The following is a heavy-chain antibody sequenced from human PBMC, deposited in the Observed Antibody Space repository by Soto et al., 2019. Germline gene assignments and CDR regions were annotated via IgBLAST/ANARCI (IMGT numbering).Heavy chain of an antibody. CDR2: IYYSGST. CDR3: ARDRAGVAAAGHFDY. V-gene: IGHV4-31*03. CDR1: GGSIGGGGYY. J-gene: IGHJ4*02. Sequence: TLETLSLTCSVSGGSIGGGGYYWSWIRQHPEKGLEWIGYIYYSGSTYYNPSLKSRVTISVDTSKNQFSLKLSSVTAADTAVYYCARDRAGVAAAGHFDYWGQGTLVTVSS. D-gene: IGHD6-13*01.